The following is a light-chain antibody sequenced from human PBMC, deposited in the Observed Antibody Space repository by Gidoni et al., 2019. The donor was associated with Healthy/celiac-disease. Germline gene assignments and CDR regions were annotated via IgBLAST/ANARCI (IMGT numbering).Light chain of an antibody. CDR1: QSISSY. CDR3: QQSYSTPLT. Sequence: DIQMTQSPSSLSASVGDRVTITCRASQSISSYLNWYQQKPGKAPKLLIYAASSLQSRVPSRFSGSGSGTDFTLTISSLQPEDFGTYYCQQSYSTPLTFGGGTKVEIK. J-gene: IGKJ4*01. V-gene: IGKV1-39*01. CDR2: AAS.